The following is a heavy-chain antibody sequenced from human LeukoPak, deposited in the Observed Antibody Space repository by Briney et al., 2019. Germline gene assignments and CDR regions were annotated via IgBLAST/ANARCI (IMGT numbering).Heavy chain of an antibody. V-gene: IGHV3-74*01. CDR1: GFTLSSYW. Sequence: TGGSLRLSCAASGFTLSSYWMHWVRQAPGKGLVWVSRINSDGSSTSYADSVKGRFTISRDNAKNTLYLQMTSLRAEDTAVYYCARARYSSGSYYFDYWGQGTLVTVSS. D-gene: IGHD6-19*01. CDR3: ARARYSSGSYYFDY. CDR2: INSDGSST. J-gene: IGHJ4*02.